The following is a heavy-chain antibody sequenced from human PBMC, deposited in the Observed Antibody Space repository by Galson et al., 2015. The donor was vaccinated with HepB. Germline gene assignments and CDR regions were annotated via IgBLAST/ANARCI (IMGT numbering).Heavy chain of an antibody. D-gene: IGHD5-24*01. CDR2: IYPSDSDI. J-gene: IGHJ4*02. CDR3: ARLGARGGGYNAFDS. Sequence: QSGAEVKKPGESLKISCNGSGYNFPDYWIGWVRQMPGKGLEWMGIIYPSDSDIKYSPSFQGQVTLSGDKSIDTAYLQWSSLKASDTAIYYCARLGARGGGYNAFDSWGQGTLVTVSS. CDR1: GYNFPDYW. V-gene: IGHV5-51*03.